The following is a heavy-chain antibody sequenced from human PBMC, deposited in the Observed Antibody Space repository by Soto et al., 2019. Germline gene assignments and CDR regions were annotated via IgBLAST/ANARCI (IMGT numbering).Heavy chain of an antibody. V-gene: IGHV1-18*04. CDR2: ISAYNGNT. D-gene: IGHD3-9*01. J-gene: IGHJ6*02. CDR3: ASNPYYDILTVPDQGASYGMDV. Sequence: QVQLAQSGAEVKKPGASVKVSCKASGYTFTSYGISWVRQAPGQGLEWMGWISAYNGNTNYAQKLQGRVTMTTDTSTSTAYMELRSLRSDDTAVYYCASNPYYDILTVPDQGASYGMDVWGQGTTVTVSS. CDR1: GYTFTSYG.